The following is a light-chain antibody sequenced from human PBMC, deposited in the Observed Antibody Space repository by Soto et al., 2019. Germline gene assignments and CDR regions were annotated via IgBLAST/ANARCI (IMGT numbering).Light chain of an antibody. Sequence: DIQMTQTPSSLSASVGDRVTITCRASQSISSALSWYLQKPGKAPKRLIYAASTLQSGVPSRFSGSGSGPEFSLTISSLQPEDFATYYCQQGYSTPITFGQGTRLEI. CDR3: QQGYSTPIT. CDR1: QSISSA. CDR2: AAS. V-gene: IGKV1-39*01. J-gene: IGKJ5*01.